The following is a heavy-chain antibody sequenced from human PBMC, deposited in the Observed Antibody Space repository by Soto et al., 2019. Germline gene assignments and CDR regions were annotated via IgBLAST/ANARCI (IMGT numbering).Heavy chain of an antibody. Sequence: GGSLRLSCAASGFTFSSYAMSWVRQAPGKGLEWVSAISGSGGSTYYADSVKGRFTISRDNSKNMLYLQMNSLRAEDTAVYYCAKEPGYCSSTSCYSNWFDPWGQGTLVTVSS. D-gene: IGHD2-2*01. V-gene: IGHV3-23*01. CDR1: GFTFSSYA. CDR2: ISGSGGST. CDR3: AKEPGYCSSTSCYSNWFDP. J-gene: IGHJ5*02.